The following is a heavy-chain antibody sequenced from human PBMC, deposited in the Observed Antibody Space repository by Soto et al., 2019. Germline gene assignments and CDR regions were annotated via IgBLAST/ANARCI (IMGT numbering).Heavy chain of an antibody. CDR3: ARLVGRWFGESLDY. Sequence: QVQLVQSGAEVKKPGSSVKVSCKASGGTFSSYTISWVRQAPGQGLEWMGRIIPILGIANYAQKFQGRVTITADKSTSTAYMELSSLRSEDTAVYYCARLVGRWFGESLDYWGQGTLVTVSS. D-gene: IGHD3-10*01. CDR1: GGTFSSYT. J-gene: IGHJ4*02. CDR2: IIPILGIA. V-gene: IGHV1-69*02.